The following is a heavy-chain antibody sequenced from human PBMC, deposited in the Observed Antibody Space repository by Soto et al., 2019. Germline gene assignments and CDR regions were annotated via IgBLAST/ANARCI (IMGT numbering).Heavy chain of an antibody. CDR1: GGSISSSSYY. CDR2: IYYSGST. J-gene: IGHJ5*02. D-gene: IGHD3-22*01. V-gene: IGHV4-39*01. Sequence: QLQLQESGPGLVKPSETLSLTCTVSGGSISSSSYYWGWIRQPPGKGLEWIGSIYYSGSTYYNPSLKSRVSISVDTSKNQFSLKRSSVTAADTAVYYCARHGAPGQMPDYYDSSGSHPGWFDPWGQGTLVTVSS. CDR3: ARHGAPGQMPDYYDSSGSHPGWFDP.